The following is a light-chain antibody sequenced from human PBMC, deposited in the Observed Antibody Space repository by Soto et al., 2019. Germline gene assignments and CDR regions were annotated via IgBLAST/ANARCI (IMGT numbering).Light chain of an antibody. CDR2: GAS. CDR1: QSVSNSF. CDR3: QQYGSSPWT. Sequence: EIVLTQSPGTLSLSPGERATLSCRASQSVSNSFLAWYQQKPGQAPRLLVYGASNRATGFPDRFSGSGSETDFTLTISRLEPEDFAVYYCQQYGSSPWTFGQGTKVEIK. J-gene: IGKJ1*01. V-gene: IGKV3-20*01.